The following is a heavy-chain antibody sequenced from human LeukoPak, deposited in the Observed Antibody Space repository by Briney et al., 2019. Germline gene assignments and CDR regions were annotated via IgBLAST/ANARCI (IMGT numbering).Heavy chain of an antibody. Sequence: SVKVSCKASGGTFSSYAISWVRQAPGQGLEWMGRIIPILGIANYAQKFQGRVTITGDKATTKGYMELSSLRSEDTAVYYCARGGDGDTLDYWGQGTLVTVSS. CDR1: GGTFSSYA. J-gene: IGHJ4*02. V-gene: IGHV1-69*04. CDR2: IIPILGIA. CDR3: ARGGDGDTLDY. D-gene: IGHD4-17*01.